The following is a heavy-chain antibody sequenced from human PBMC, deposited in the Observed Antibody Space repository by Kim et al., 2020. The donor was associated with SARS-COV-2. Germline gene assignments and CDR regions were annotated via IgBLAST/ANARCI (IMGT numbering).Heavy chain of an antibody. Sequence: DYEHGRLTISRDNSKSALYLQMNSRRAEDTAVYYGARGDIAVAGYYFDYWGQGTLVTVSS. V-gene: IGHV3-30*07. CDR3: ARGDIAVAGYYFDY. J-gene: IGHJ4*02. D-gene: IGHD6-19*01.